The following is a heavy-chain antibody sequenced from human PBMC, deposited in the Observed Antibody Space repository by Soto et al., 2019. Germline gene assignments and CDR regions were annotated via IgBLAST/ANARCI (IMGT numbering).Heavy chain of an antibody. J-gene: IGHJ4*02. Sequence: GGSLRLSCEVSGFRFDDYGMHWVRQAPGKGLEWIAGMSRDSRSYSYGASSKGRFTSSRDNDKNSLYLQFNSLRADATAFYYCVKDALTTLAYYFDYWGQGALVTVSS. CDR3: VKDALTTLAYYFDY. CDR1: GFRFDDYG. V-gene: IGHV3-9*01. D-gene: IGHD1-1*01. CDR2: MSRDSRSY.